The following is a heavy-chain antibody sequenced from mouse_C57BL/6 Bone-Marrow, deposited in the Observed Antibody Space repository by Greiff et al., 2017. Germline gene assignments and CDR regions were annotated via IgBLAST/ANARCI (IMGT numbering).Heavy chain of an antibody. CDR1: GFTFSSYA. D-gene: IGHD1-1*01. CDR2: ISDGGSYT. V-gene: IGHV5-4*01. CDR3: ARDPLITTVVGYAMDY. Sequence: EVQLVESGGGLVKPGGSLKLSCAASGFTFSSYAMSWVRQTPEKRLEWVATISDGGSYTYYPDNVKGRFTISRDNAKNNLYLQMSHLKSEDTAMYYCARDPLITTVVGYAMDYWGQGTSVTVSS. J-gene: IGHJ4*01.